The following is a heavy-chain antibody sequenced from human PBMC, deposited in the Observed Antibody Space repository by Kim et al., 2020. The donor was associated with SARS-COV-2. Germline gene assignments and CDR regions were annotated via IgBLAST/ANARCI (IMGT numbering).Heavy chain of an antibody. Sequence: GGSLRLSCAASGFTFSDYYMSWIRQAPGKGLEWVSYISSSGSTIYYADSVKGRFTISRDNAKNSLYLQMNSLRAEDTAVYYCAREKPLSHDSSGYYYVFSYYYYYGMDVWGQGTTVTVSS. CDR2: ISSSGSTI. J-gene: IGHJ6*02. CDR3: AREKPLSHDSSGYYYVFSYYYYYGMDV. D-gene: IGHD3-22*01. CDR1: GFTFSDYY. V-gene: IGHV3-11*04.